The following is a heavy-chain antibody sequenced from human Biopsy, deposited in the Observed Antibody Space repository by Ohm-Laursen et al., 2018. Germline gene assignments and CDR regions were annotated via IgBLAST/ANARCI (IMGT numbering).Heavy chain of an antibody. CDR1: GYTFTTYD. J-gene: IGHJ4*02. CDR3: AADSGSGSHFRFDY. V-gene: IGHV1-46*01. Sequence: GSSVKVSCKASGYTFTTYDINWVRQAAGQGLEWMGIINPSGSDATYAQKFQGRVTMTRDTSTSTAYMDLSSLRSEDTAVYYCAADSGSGSHFRFDYWGQGALVSVSS. D-gene: IGHD3-10*01. CDR2: INPSGSDA.